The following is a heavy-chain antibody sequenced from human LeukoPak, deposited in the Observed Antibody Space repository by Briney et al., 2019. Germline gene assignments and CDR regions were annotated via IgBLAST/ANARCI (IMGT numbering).Heavy chain of an antibody. D-gene: IGHD3-10*01. V-gene: IGHV4-59*01. Sequence: DPSETLSLTGTVSGGSISSYYWSWIRQPPGKGLEWIGYIYYSGSTNYNPSLKSRVTISVDTSKNQFSLKLSSVTAADTAVYYCARAILGVIDLYFDYWGQGTLVTVSS. J-gene: IGHJ4*02. CDR1: GGSISSYY. CDR2: IYYSGST. CDR3: ARAILGVIDLYFDY.